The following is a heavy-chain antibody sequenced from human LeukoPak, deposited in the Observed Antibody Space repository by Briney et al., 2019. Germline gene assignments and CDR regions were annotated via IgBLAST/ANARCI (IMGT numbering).Heavy chain of an antibody. D-gene: IGHD6-13*01. CDR3: ARDLGMAAATDKRWFGHEGPKTGAFDI. V-gene: IGHV6-1*01. CDR1: GDSVSINSAV. Sequence: SQTLSLTCAISGDSVSINSAVWNWIRQSPSRGLEWLGRTYQRSKWYSDYAVSVKSRLSINPDTTKNQFSLQLNSVTPEDTAVYYCARDLGMAAATDKRWFGHEGPKTGAFDIWGQGTMVTVSS. CDR2: TYQRSKWYS. J-gene: IGHJ3*02.